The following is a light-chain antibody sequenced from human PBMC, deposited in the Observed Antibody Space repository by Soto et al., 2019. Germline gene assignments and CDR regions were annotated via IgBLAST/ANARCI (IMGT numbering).Light chain of an antibody. Sequence: DIELTQSPDSLAVSLGERATINCKSSQSLLYNSNKKNYLAWYQHKAGQPPKLLVYWASIRESGVPDRFSGSGSVTDFTLTISSLQAEDVAVYYCQQYYDAPSITFGGGTKVEI. V-gene: IGKV4-1*01. CDR2: WAS. CDR3: QQYYDAPSIT. J-gene: IGKJ4*01. CDR1: QSLLYNSNKKNY.